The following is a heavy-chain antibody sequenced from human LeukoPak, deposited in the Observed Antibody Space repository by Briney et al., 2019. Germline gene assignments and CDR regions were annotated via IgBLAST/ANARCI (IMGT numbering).Heavy chain of an antibody. CDR2: LSYDGSTK. D-gene: IGHD2-21*01. V-gene: IGHV3-30-3*01. CDR1: GFDFSNFA. Sequence: GGSLRLSCATSGFDFSNFAMHWVRQAPGKGLEGVAMLSYDGSTKYHLDSVRGRFTLFRDNSKNSLYLQINDLRAEDTAVYYCARDLFGSLDYWGQGTLVSVSS. J-gene: IGHJ4*02. CDR3: ARDLFGSLDY.